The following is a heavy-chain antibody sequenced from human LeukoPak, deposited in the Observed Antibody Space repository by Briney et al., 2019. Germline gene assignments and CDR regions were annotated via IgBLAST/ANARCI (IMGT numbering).Heavy chain of an antibody. Sequence: PSESLSLTRAFSVGSISSYYWSCIRQPPGKGLEWIGYIYHSGNTNYNPSLKSRVTISVDTSKNQFSLKVSSGTAADTAVYYCARAPYYYYMDVWGKGTTVTVSS. J-gene: IGHJ6*03. V-gene: IGHV4-59*01. CDR1: VGSISSYY. CDR2: IYHSGNT. CDR3: ARAPYYYYMDV.